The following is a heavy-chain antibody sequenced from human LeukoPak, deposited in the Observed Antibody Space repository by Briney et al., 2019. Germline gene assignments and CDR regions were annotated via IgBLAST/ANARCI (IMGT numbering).Heavy chain of an antibody. CDR2: INPNSGGT. CDR1: GYTFTSYG. D-gene: IGHD6-13*01. Sequence: ASVKVSCKASGYTFTSYGISWVRQAPGQGLEWMGWINPNSGGTNYAQKFQGRVTMTRDTSISTAYMELSRLRSDDTAVYYCASGEIAAAGTHWGQGTLVTVSS. J-gene: IGHJ4*02. CDR3: ASGEIAAAGTH. V-gene: IGHV1-2*02.